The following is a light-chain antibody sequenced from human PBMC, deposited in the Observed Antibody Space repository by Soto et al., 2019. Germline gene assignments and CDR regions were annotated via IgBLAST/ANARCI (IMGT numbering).Light chain of an antibody. Sequence: DIQMTQSPSTLSGSVGDRVTITCRASQTISSWLAWYQQKPGTAPKLLIYHAPTLESGVPSRFSGSGSGTEFTLTISSLQPDDFATYYCQQYNSYSFGQGTKVDIK. CDR1: QTISSW. CDR3: QQYNSYS. CDR2: HAP. V-gene: IGKV1-5*01. J-gene: IGKJ1*01.